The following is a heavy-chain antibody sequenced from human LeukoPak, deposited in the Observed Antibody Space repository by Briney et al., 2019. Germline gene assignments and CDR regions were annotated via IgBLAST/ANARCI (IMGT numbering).Heavy chain of an antibody. V-gene: IGHV1-2*02. CDR1: GYTFTGYY. D-gene: IGHD3-22*01. CDR2: INPNSGGT. Sequence: ASVKVSCKASGYTFTGYYMHWVRQAPGQGLEWMGWINPNSGGTNHAQKFQGRVTMTRDTSISTAYMELSRLRSDDTAVYYCARVNYYDSSVPDYWGQGTLVTVSS. CDR3: ARVNYYDSSVPDY. J-gene: IGHJ4*02.